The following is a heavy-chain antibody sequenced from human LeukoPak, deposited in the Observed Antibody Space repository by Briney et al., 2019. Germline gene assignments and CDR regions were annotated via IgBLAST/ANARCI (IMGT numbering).Heavy chain of an antibody. CDR1: GFTFSSYA. J-gene: IGHJ4*02. V-gene: IGHV3-30*04. CDR3: ARDHAEDSSSWSRYFDY. Sequence: PGRSLRLSCAASGFTFSSYAMHWVRQAPGKGLEWVAVISYDGSNKYYADSVKGRFTISRDNSKNTLYLQMNSLRAEDTAVYYCARDHAEDSSSWSRYFDYWGQGTLVTVSS. D-gene: IGHD6-13*01. CDR2: ISYDGSNK.